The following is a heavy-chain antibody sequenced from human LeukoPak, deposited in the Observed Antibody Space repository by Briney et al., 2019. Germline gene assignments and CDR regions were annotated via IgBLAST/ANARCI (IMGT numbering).Heavy chain of an antibody. V-gene: IGHV4-59*01. Sequence: SETLSLICTVSGGSTNSFFWSWIRQPPGKELEWIGYISYSGTTKYNPSLESRVTISLDRSKNQFSLKLTSVTAADTAVYYCARAYSSGYLSSSWNAPFDPWGQGTLVTVSS. CDR2: ISYSGTT. CDR3: ARAYSSGYLSSSWNAPFDP. CDR1: GGSTNSFF. J-gene: IGHJ5*02. D-gene: IGHD6-13*01.